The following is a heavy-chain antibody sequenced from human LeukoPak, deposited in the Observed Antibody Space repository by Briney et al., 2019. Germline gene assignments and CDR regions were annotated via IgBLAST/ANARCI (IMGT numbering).Heavy chain of an antibody. V-gene: IGHV3-23*01. D-gene: IGHD6-19*01. Sequence: GGSLRLSCAASGFTFSSYAMSWVRQAPGKGLEWVSAISGSGGSTYYADSVKGRFTISRDNSKNTLYLQMNSLRPEDTAVYYCARGPSSAYSSGWYSDFDAFDIWGQGTMVTVSS. CDR3: ARGPSSAYSSGWYSDFDAFDI. CDR1: GFTFSSYA. CDR2: ISGSGGST. J-gene: IGHJ3*02.